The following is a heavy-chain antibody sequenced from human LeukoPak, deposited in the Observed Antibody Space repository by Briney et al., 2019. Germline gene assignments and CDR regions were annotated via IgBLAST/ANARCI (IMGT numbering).Heavy chain of an antibody. CDR2: INHSGST. V-gene: IGHV4-34*01. CDR3: ARGSRRHNWNFFFDY. CDR1: GGSFSGYY. Sequence: SETLSLTCAAYGGSFSGYYRSWIRQPPGKGLEWIGEINHSGSTNYNPSLKSRVTISVDTSKNQFSLKLSSVTAADTAVYYCARGSRRHNWNFFFDYWGEGNLGTASS. J-gene: IGHJ4*02. D-gene: IGHD1-20*01.